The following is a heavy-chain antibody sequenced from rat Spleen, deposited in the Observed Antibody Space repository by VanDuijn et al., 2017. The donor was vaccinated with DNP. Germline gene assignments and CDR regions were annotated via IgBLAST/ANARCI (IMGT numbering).Heavy chain of an antibody. D-gene: IGHD1-4*01. V-gene: IGHV5-7*01. J-gene: IGHJ2*01. CDR1: GFTFSNYG. Sequence: EVQLVESGGGLVQPGRSLKLSCAASGFTFSNYGMAWICQAPKKGLEWVATIVYDGSSTYYRDSVKGRFTMSRDNAKSTLYLQMDSLRSEDTATYYCASRPPPTRGPFDYWGQGVTVTVSS. CDR2: IVYDGSST. CDR3: ASRPPPTRGPFDY.